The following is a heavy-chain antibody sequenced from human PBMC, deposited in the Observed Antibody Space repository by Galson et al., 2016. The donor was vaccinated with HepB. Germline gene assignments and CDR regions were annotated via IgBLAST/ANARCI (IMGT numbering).Heavy chain of an antibody. CDR3: ARDTGVVPCFDP. D-gene: IGHD2-15*01. J-gene: IGHJ5*02. CDR1: GFTFSDYS. V-gene: IGHV3-48*02. Sequence: SLRLSCAASGFTFSDYSMNWVRQAPGKGLEWVSYIASNRRTIYYAGSARGRFTISRDNAKNSLYLQMNSLRDEDTAVYYCARDTGVVPCFDPWGQGTLVTVSS. CDR2: IASNRRTI.